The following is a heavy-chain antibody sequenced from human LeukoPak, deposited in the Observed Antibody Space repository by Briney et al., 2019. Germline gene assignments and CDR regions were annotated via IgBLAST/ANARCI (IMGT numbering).Heavy chain of an antibody. CDR3: AREGSHSFFDY. Sequence: SETLSLTCTVSGGSISSYYWSWIRQPPGKGLEWIGYIYTSGSTNYNPSLKSRVTISVDTSKNQFSLKLSSVTAADTAVYYCAREGSHSFFDYWGQGTLVTVSP. J-gene: IGHJ4*02. CDR2: IYTSGST. CDR1: GGSISSYY. D-gene: IGHD1-26*01. V-gene: IGHV4-4*09.